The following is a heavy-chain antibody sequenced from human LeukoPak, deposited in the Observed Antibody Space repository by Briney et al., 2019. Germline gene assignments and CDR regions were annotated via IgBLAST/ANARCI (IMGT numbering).Heavy chain of an antibody. D-gene: IGHD1-26*01. J-gene: IGHJ4*02. V-gene: IGHV3-23*01. CDR1: GFTFSSYA. CDR2: ISGSGGGT. Sequence: PGGSLRLSCAASGFTFSSYAMSWVRQAPGKGPEWVSAISGSGGGTYYADSVKGRFTISRDNSKNTLYLQMNSLRAEDTAVYYCANSELVGAHFDYWGQGTLVTVSS. CDR3: ANSELVGAHFDY.